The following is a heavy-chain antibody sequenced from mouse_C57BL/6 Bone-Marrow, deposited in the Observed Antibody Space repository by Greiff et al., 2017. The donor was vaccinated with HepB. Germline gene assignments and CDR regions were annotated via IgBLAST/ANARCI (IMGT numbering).Heavy chain of an antibody. Sequence: VQLVESGPGLVQPSQSLSITCTVSGFSLTSYGVHWVRQSPGKGLEWLGVIWSGGSTDYNAAFISRLSISKDNSKSQVFFKMNSLHADDTAIYYCARKGDYYGSSFDYWGQGTTLTVSS. CDR2: IWSGGST. D-gene: IGHD1-1*01. J-gene: IGHJ2*01. CDR3: ARKGDYYGSSFDY. CDR1: GFSLTSYG. V-gene: IGHV2-2*01.